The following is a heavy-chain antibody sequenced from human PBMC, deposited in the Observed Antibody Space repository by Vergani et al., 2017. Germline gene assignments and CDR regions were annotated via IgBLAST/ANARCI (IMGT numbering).Heavy chain of an antibody. Sequence: EVQLLESGGGLVQPGGSLRLSCAASGFTLSSYAMSWVRQAPGKGLEWVSAISGSGGSTYYADSGKGRFTISRDNSKNTLYLQMNSLRAEDTAVYYCAKTPNSNSGYDWVGNYYFDYWGQGTLVTVSS. D-gene: IGHD5-12*01. J-gene: IGHJ4*02. CDR2: ISGSGGST. CDR3: AKTPNSNSGYDWVGNYYFDY. CDR1: GFTLSSYA. V-gene: IGHV3-23*01.